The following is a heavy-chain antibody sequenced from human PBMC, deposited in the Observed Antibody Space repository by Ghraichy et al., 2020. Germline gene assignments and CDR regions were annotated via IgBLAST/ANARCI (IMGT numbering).Heavy chain of an antibody. CDR3: ARAPMTTVTSTNPFDF. CDR2: ISHSGST. J-gene: IGHJ4*02. V-gene: IGHV4-4*02. D-gene: IGHD4-17*01. Sequence: SETLSLTCAVSGSSISSSNWWTWVRQPPGKGLEWIGEISHSGSTNYNPSLKSRVTISVDKSKNQFSLKLSSVTAADTAVYYCARAPMTTVTSTNPFDFWGQGTLVIVSS. CDR1: GSSISSSNW.